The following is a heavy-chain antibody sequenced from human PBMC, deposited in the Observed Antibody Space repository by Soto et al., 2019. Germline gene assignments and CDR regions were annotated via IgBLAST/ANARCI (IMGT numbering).Heavy chain of an antibody. CDR2: ISGSGGST. J-gene: IGHJ6*02. V-gene: IGHV3-23*01. CDR3: AKDRVGGAAIIYQYGMDV. Sequence: GGSLRLSCAASGFTPSSYWMHWVRQAPGKGLEWVSAISGSGGSTYYADSVKGRFTISRDNSKNTLYLQMNSLRAEDTAVYYCAKDRVGGAAIIYQYGMDVWGQGTTVTVSS. D-gene: IGHD2-15*01. CDR1: GFTPSSYW.